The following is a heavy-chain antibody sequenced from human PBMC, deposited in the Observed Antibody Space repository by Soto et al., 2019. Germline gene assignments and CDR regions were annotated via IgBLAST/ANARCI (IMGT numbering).Heavy chain of an antibody. CDR3: ARGRTARPIDY. Sequence: ASVKASCKISGHTLTEFSLHWVRQAPGKGLEWMGGFDPEGGEAIYAQKWQGRVTVTEDESTGTAYMELSSLRSEDTAVYYCARGRTARPIDYWGQGTLVTVSS. J-gene: IGHJ4*02. D-gene: IGHD6-6*01. V-gene: IGHV1-24*01. CDR1: GHTLTEFS. CDR2: FDPEGGEA.